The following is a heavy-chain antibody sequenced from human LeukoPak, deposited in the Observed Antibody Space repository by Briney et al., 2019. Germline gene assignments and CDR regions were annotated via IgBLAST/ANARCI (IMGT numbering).Heavy chain of an antibody. Sequence: ASVKVSCKASGYTFTGYHMHWVRQAPGQGLEWMGWINPNSGGTKYAQKFQGRVTMTRDTSISTAYMELSSLSSDDTAMYYCARDQNCSGGSCYSDHYYGMDVWGQGTTVYVSS. CDR2: INPNSGGT. D-gene: IGHD2-15*01. CDR1: GYTFTGYH. V-gene: IGHV1-2*02. J-gene: IGHJ6*02. CDR3: ARDQNCSGGSCYSDHYYGMDV.